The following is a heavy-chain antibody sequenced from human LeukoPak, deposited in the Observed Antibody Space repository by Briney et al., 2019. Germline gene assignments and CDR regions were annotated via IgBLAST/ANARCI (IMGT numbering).Heavy chain of an antibody. J-gene: IGHJ6*03. CDR3: ARGNYGSGSYGSYYYYYMDV. Sequence: GGSLRLSCAASGFTFSSYEMNWVRQAPGKGLEWVSYISSSGSTIYYADSVKGRFTISRDNAKNSLYLQMNSLRAEDTAVYYCARGNYGSGSYGSYYYYYMDVWGKGTTVTISS. CDR1: GFTFSSYE. V-gene: IGHV3-48*03. CDR2: ISSSGSTI. D-gene: IGHD3-10*01.